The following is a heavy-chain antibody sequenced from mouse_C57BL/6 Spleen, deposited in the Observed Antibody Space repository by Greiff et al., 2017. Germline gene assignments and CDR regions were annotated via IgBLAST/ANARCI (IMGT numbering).Heavy chain of an antibody. V-gene: IGHV2-5*01. CDR3: AKNPSSYYGSSYLYSMDY. J-gene: IGHJ4*01. CDR2: IWRGGST. Sequence: VKLVESGPGLVQPSQSLSITCTVSGFSLTSYGVHWVRQSPGKGLEWLGVIWRGGSTDSNAAVMSRLIITKDNSKSQVFFKMNSLQADDTAIYYCAKNPSSYYGSSYLYSMDYWGQGTSVTVSS. CDR1: GFSLTSYG. D-gene: IGHD1-1*01.